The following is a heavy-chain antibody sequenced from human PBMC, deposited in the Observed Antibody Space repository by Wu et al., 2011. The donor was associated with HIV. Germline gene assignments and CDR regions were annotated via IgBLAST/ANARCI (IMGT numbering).Heavy chain of an antibody. J-gene: IGHJ3*02. D-gene: IGHD2-15*01. CDR1: GGTLRKYA. CDR2: INGYNGNS. V-gene: IGHV1-18*01. CDR3: ASVRCHVDHCYFPLLGTAFDI. Sequence: QVQLVQSGAEVREPGSSVKVSCQASGGTLRKYAFTWVRQAPGQGLEWLGWINGYNGNSRYRQNFQDRVSMSTDSATTTAYMELRSLRSDDTAVYYCASVRCHVDHCYFPLLGTAFDIWGQGTMVTVSS.